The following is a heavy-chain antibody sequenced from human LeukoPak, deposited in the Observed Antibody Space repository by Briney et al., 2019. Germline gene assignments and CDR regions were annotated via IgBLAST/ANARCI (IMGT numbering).Heavy chain of an antibody. CDR1: GFTFSSYG. CDR3: AKLGF. V-gene: IGHV3-30*02. J-gene: IGHJ4*02. D-gene: IGHD6-25*01. CDR2: IRYDGGNK. Sequence: GGSLRLSCAASGFTFSSYGMHWVRQAPGKGLEWVAFIRYDGGNKYYADSAKGRFTISRDNSKNTLYLQMNSLRAEDTAVYYCAKLGFWGQGTLVTVSS.